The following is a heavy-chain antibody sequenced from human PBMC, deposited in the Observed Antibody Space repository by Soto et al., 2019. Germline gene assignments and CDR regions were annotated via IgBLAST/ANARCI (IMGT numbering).Heavy chain of an antibody. D-gene: IGHD6-13*01. V-gene: IGHV4-34*01. CDR1: GGSFSGYY. CDR3: ARFTFFSSSYDY. CDR2: INHSGST. Sequence: SETMCLTCAVDGGSFSGYYWSWIRQPPGKGLEWIGEINHSGSTNYNPSLKSRVTISVDTSKNQFSLKLSSVTAADTAVYYCARFTFFSSSYDYWGQGTLVTVSS. J-gene: IGHJ4*02.